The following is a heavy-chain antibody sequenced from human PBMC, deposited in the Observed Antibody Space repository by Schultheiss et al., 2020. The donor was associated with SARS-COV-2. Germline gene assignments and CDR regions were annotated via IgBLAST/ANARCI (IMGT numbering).Heavy chain of an antibody. J-gene: IGHJ4*02. Sequence: GESLKISCAASGFTFSSYAMHWVRQAPGKGLEWVAVISYDGSNKYYADSVKGRFTISRDNSKNTLYLQMNSLKTEDTAVYYCTSNRAVAADYWGQGTLVTVSS. CDR2: ISYDGSNK. CDR1: GFTFSSYA. V-gene: IGHV3-30*07. D-gene: IGHD6-19*01. CDR3: TSNRAVAADY.